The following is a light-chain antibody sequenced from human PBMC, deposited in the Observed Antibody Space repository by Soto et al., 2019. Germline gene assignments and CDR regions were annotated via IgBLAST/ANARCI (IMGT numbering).Light chain of an antibody. Sequence: EIMMTQSPATLSVSPGESATLSCRASQSVSNNLAWYQHKPAQAPRLLIYYASTSATGIPATFSGSGSGTEFTLSISSLQSEDFALYYCQQYNDWPPITFGQGTRLEIK. CDR2: YAS. CDR1: QSVSNN. V-gene: IGKV3-15*01. CDR3: QQYNDWPPIT. J-gene: IGKJ5*01.